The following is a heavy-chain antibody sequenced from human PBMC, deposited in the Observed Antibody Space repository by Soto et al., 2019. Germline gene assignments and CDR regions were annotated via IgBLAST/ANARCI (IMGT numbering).Heavy chain of an antibody. Sequence: QVQLVQSGAEVKKPGSSVKVSCKASGGTFSSYAISWVRQAPGQGLEWMGGIIPIFGTANYAQKFQGRVTITADEYTSTAYMELRSLRSEDTAVYYCASYFQGGVVTSFDYWGQGTLVTVSS. D-gene: IGHD2-21*02. J-gene: IGHJ4*02. CDR3: ASYFQGGVVTSFDY. V-gene: IGHV1-69*01. CDR2: IIPIFGTA. CDR1: GGTFSSYA.